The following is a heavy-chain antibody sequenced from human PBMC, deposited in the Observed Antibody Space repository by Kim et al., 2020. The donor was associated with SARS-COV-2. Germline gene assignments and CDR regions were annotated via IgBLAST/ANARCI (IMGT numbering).Heavy chain of an antibody. Sequence: GGSLRLSCAASGFTFSSYSMNWVRQAPGKGLEWVSSISSSSSYIYYADSVKGRFTISRDNAKNSLYLQMNSLRAEDTAVYYCARAQQPSPYSSSWYVYYYGMDVWGQGTTVTVSS. CDR2: ISSSSSYI. J-gene: IGHJ6*02. CDR1: GFTFSSYS. D-gene: IGHD6-13*01. CDR3: ARAQQPSPYSSSWYVYYYGMDV. V-gene: IGHV3-21*01.